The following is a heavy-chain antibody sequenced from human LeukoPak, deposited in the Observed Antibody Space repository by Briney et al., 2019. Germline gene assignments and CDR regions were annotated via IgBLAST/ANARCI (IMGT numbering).Heavy chain of an antibody. J-gene: IGHJ5*02. CDR2: MNPNSGNT. V-gene: IGHV1-8*03. CDR1: GYTFTSYD. D-gene: IGHD3-22*01. Sequence: ASVNVSCKASGYTFTSYDINWVRQATGQGLEWMGWMNPNSGNTGYAQKFQGRVTITRDTSISTAYMELSSLRSEDTAMYYCARGYYYDSSGYYPSGWFDPWGQGTLVTVSS. CDR3: ARGYYYDSSGYYPSGWFDP.